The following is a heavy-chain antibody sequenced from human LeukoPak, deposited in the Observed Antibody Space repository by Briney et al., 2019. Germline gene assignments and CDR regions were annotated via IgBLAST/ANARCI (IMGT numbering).Heavy chain of an antibody. CDR2: IYYTGST. J-gene: IGHJ3*02. CDR3: ARQRGYWSGDFDI. V-gene: IGHV4-59*01. D-gene: IGHD2-15*01. Sequence: SETLSLTCTVSGGSISSYYWSWIRQPPGKGLEWIGYIYYTGSTNYNPSLKSRVTISLDTSKNQFSLKLSSVTAADTAVYYCARQRGYWSGDFDIWGQGTMVTVPS. CDR1: GGSISSYY.